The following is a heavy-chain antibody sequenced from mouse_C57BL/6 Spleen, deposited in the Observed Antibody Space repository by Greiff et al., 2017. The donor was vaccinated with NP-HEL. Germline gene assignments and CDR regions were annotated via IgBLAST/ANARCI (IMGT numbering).Heavy chain of an antibody. J-gene: IGHJ2*01. CDR3: ARGVGYFDY. V-gene: IGHV7-1*01. CDR1: GFTFSDFY. CDR2: SRNKANDYTT. Sequence: EVQVVESGGGLVQSGRSLRLSCATSGFTFSDFYMEWVRQAPGKGLEWIAASRNKANDYTTEYSASVKGRFIVSRDTSQSILYLQMNALRAEDTAIYYCARGVGYFDYWGQGTTLTVSS.